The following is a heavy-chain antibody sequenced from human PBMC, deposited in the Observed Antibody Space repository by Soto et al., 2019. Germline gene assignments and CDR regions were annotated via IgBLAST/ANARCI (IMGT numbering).Heavy chain of an antibody. CDR2: IYYSGST. CDR3: ARSVDYYDSSVPDAFDI. V-gene: IGHV4-59*06. Sequence: SETLSLTCTVSGGSISPLYWSWVRQPPGKGLEWIGYIYYSGSTYYNPSLKSRVTISVDTSKNQFSLKLSSVTAADTAVYYCARSVDYYDSSVPDAFDIWGQGTMVTVSS. CDR1: GGSISPLY. J-gene: IGHJ3*02. D-gene: IGHD3-22*01.